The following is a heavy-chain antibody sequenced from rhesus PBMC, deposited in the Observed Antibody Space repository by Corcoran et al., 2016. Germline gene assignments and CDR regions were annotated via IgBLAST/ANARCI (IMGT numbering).Heavy chain of an antibody. CDR3: ARVGSSYYWYFDL. V-gene: IGHV4-122*02. CDR2: VSYSGDT. Sequence: QVQLQESGPGLVKPSETLSLTCAVSCCSLSSSYYYWSCIRPAPGKGMEWVGYVSYSGDTSYHQSIESRVTIPRDTSKNQFSLKLSSVTAADTAVYYCARVGSSYYWYFDLWGPGTPITISS. J-gene: IGHJ2*01. CDR1: CCSLSSSYYY. D-gene: IGHD4-29*01.